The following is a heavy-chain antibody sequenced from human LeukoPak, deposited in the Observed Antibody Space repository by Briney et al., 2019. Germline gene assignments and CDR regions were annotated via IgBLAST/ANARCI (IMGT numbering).Heavy chain of an antibody. CDR3: ARLGADYGDYSSDY. V-gene: IGHV4-59*08. CDR1: GGSISSYY. D-gene: IGHD4-17*01. J-gene: IGHJ4*02. Sequence: SETLSLTCTVSGGSISSYYWSWIRQPPGKGLEWIGYIYYSGSTNYNPPLKSRVTISVDTSKNQFSLKLSSVTAADTAVYYCARLGADYGDYSSDYWGQGTLVTVSS. CDR2: IYYSGST.